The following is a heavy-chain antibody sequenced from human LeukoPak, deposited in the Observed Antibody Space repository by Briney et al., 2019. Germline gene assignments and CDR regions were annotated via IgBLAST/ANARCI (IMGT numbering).Heavy chain of an antibody. D-gene: IGHD2-2*01. V-gene: IGHV1-18*01. CDR3: ARVVVVVPAATRYYYYYYMDV. CDR2: ISAYNGNT. Sequence: ASVKVSCKASGYTFTSYGISWVRQAPGQGLEWMGWISAYNGNTTYAQKLQGRVTMTTDTSTSTAYMELRSLRSDDTAVYYCARVVVVVPAATRYYYYYYMDVWGKGTTVTVSS. CDR1: GYTFTSYG. J-gene: IGHJ6*03.